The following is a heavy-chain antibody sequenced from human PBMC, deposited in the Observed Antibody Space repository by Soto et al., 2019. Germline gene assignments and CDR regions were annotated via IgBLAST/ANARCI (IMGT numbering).Heavy chain of an antibody. V-gene: IGHV4-59*01. J-gene: IGHJ6*03. CDR2: IYYSGST. D-gene: IGHD4-4*01. CDR1: GGSISSYY. CDR3: ARADYSNPNYFYYYMDV. Sequence: PSETLSLTCTVSGGSISSYYWTWIRQPPGKGLEWIGYIYYSGSTNYNPSLKSRVTISVDTSKNQFSLKLNSVTAADTAVYYCARADYSNPNYFYYYMDVWGKGTTVTVSS.